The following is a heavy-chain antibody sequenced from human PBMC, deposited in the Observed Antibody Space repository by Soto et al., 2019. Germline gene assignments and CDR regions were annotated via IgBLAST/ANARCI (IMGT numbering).Heavy chain of an antibody. D-gene: IGHD3-10*01. CDR3: ARVIYGSGTNWFDP. V-gene: IGHV3-11*01. CDR2: ISISGTSV. Sequence: GGSLRLSRRASGFPFSDYYMGWIRPAHGEGLEYMSYISISGTSVYYADSVKGRFTISRDNTRNSLYLQMNSLSAEDTAMYYCARVIYGSGTNWFDPWGQGALVTVSS. CDR1: GFPFSDYY. J-gene: IGHJ5*02.